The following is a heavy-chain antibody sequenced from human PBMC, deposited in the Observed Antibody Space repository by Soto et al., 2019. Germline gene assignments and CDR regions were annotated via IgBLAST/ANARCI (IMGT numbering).Heavy chain of an antibody. CDR2: MNPNSGNT. CDR1: GYTFTSYD. CDR3: ARGDHDYGDSNWFDP. D-gene: IGHD4-17*01. Sequence: ASVKVSCKASGYTFTSYDINWVRQATGQGLEWMGWMNPNSGNTGYAQEFQGRVAMTRNTSISTAYMELSSLRSEDTAVYYCARGDHDYGDSNWFDPWGQGTLVTVSS. V-gene: IGHV1-8*01. J-gene: IGHJ5*02.